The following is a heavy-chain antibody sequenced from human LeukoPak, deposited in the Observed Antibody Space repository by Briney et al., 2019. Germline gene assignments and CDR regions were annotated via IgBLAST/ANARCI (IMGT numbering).Heavy chain of an antibody. D-gene: IGHD2-2*01. CDR1: GYTLTELS. CDR2: FDPEDGET. CDR3: ARDTAYCSSTSCFRSWWFDP. Sequence: VASVKVSCKVSGYTLTELSMHWVRQAPGKGLEWMGGFDPEDGETIYAQKFQGRVTMTEDTSTDTAYMELRSLRSDDTAVYYCARDTAYCSSTSCFRSWWFDPWGQGTLVTVSS. J-gene: IGHJ5*02. V-gene: IGHV1-24*01.